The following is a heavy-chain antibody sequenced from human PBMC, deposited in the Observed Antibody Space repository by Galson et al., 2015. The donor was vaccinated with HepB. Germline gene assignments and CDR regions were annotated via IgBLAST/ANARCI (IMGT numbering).Heavy chain of an antibody. V-gene: IGHV3-11*01. J-gene: IGHJ6*02. CDR3: ARVLLVRGDTAGYGMDV. CDR1: GFTFSDYH. CDR2: ISSSGSTI. D-gene: IGHD3-10*01. Sequence: SLRLSCAASGFTFSDYHMSWIRQAPGKGLEWVSYISSSGSTIYYADSVKGRFTISRDNAKNSLYLQMNSLRAEDTAVYYCARVLLVRGDTAGYGMDVWGQGTTVTVSS.